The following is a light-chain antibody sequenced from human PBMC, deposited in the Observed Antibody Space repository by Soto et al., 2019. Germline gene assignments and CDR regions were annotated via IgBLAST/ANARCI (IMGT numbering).Light chain of an antibody. CDR2: DAS. Sequence: DIQMTQSPFTLSASVGDRVTITCRASQTISSWLAWYQQIPGKAPKLLIYDASNLESGVPSRFRGSGSGTECTLTISSLQPEDFEVYYCQQYETYCTFGQGTQVEIK. J-gene: IGKJ1*01. V-gene: IGKV1-5*01. CDR3: QQYETYCT. CDR1: QTISSW.